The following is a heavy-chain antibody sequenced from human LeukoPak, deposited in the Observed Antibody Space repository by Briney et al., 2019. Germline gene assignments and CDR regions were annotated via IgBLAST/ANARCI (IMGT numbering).Heavy chain of an antibody. J-gene: IGHJ6*02. CDR2: IYTSGST. CDR3: AGYCSSTSCYAYYYYGMDA. D-gene: IGHD2-2*01. CDR1: GGPISSYY. Sequence: SETLSLTCTVSGGPISSYYWSWIRQPAGKGLEWIGRIYTSGSTNYNPSLKSRVTMSVDTSKNQFSLKLSSVTAADTAVYYCAGYCSSTSCYAYYYYGMDAWGQGTTVTVSS. V-gene: IGHV4-4*07.